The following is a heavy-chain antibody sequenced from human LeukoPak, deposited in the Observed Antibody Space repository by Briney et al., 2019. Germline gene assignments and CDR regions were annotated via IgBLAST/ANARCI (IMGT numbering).Heavy chain of an antibody. D-gene: IGHD1-26*01. J-gene: IGHJ4*02. Sequence: ASVKVSSKASGYTFTRYGISWVRQVPGQGLEWMGWISAYNGNTNYAQKLQGRVTMTTDTSTSTAYMELRSLRSDDTAVYYCAREGWGATRYYFDYWGQGTLVTVSS. CDR3: AREGWGATRYYFDY. CDR2: ISAYNGNT. CDR1: GYTFTRYG. V-gene: IGHV1-18*01.